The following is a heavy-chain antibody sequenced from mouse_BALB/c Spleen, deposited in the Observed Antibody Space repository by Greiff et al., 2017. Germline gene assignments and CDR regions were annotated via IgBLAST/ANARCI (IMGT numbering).Heavy chain of an antibody. CDR2: IYPGNVNT. D-gene: IGHD2-1*01. CDR3: ARSDGNYWYFDV. CDR1: GYTFTSYY. V-gene: IGHV1S56*01. Sequence: QVQLQQSGPELVKPGASVRISCKASGYTFTSYYIHWVKQRPGQGLEWIGWIYPGNVNTKYNEKFKGKATLTADKSSSTAYMQLSSLTSEDSAVYFCARSDGNYWYFDVWGAGTTVTVSS. J-gene: IGHJ1*01.